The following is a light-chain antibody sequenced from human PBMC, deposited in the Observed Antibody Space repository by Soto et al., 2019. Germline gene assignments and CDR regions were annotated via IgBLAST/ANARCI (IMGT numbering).Light chain of an antibody. J-gene: IGKJ1*01. CDR3: QQTAHSPLT. CDR2: DAS. V-gene: IGKV3-20*01. CDR1: QSVTNNY. Sequence: EIVLTQAPGTRSLSPGERATLSCRASQSVTNNYVAWYQQKPGQAPRLLIHDASSRATGIPDRFSGGGSGTDFTLTISRLEPEDFAVYFCQQTAHSPLTFGQGTRVDIK.